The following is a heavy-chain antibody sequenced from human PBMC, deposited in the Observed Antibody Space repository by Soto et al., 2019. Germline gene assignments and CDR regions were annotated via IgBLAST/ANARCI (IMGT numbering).Heavy chain of an antibody. D-gene: IGHD3-10*01. CDR2: IYYSGST. V-gene: IGHV4-59*01. CDR3: ARARKIYGSGSYRNWFDP. Sequence: PSESLSLTCTVSGGSISSYYWSWIRQPPGKGLEWIGYIYYSGSTNYNPSLKSRVTISVDTSKNQFSLKLSSVTAADTAVYYCARARKIYGSGSYRNWFDPWGQGTLVTVSS. CDR1: GGSISSYY. J-gene: IGHJ5*02.